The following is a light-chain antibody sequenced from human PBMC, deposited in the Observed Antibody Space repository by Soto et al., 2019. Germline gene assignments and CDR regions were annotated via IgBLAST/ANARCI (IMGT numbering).Light chain of an antibody. CDR2: EVS. CDR3: SSYTSSSVV. CDR1: SSDVGSYNR. V-gene: IGLV2-18*02. Sequence: QSVLTQPPSVSGSPGQSVTISCTGTSSDVGSYNRVSWYQQPPGTAPKLMIYEVSNRPSGVPDRFSGSKSGNTASLTISGLQAEDEADYYCSSYTSSSVVFGVGTKLTVL. J-gene: IGLJ2*01.